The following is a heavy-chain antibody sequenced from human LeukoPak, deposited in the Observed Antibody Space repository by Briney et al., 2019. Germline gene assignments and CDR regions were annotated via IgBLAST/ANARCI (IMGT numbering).Heavy chain of an antibody. CDR2: IAYDGSNE. CDR1: GFTFSSYA. CDR3: AKDLGAVDRLEAFDI. V-gene: IGHV3-30*18. J-gene: IGHJ3*02. Sequence: PGGSLRLSCAASGFTFSSYAMHWVRQAPGKGLEWVAVIAYDGSNEFHADSVKGRFTISRDNSKNTLYLQMNSLRAEDTAVYYCAKDLGAVDRLEAFDIWGQGTMVTVSS. D-gene: IGHD2-2*01.